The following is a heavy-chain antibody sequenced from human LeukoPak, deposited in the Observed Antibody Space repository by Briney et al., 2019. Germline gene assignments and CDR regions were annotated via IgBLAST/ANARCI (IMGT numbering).Heavy chain of an antibody. J-gene: IGHJ4*02. CDR3: ARVLMTINYDSGDTLDY. D-gene: IGHD4-17*01. CDR1: GFTFSGYE. Sequence: PGGSLRLSCAASGFTFSGYEMNWVRQAPGKGLEWVSYISSSGSTIYYADSVKGRFTISRDNAKNSLYLQMNSLRAEDTAVYYCARVLMTINYDSGDTLDYWGQGTLVTVSS. CDR2: ISSSGSTI. V-gene: IGHV3-48*03.